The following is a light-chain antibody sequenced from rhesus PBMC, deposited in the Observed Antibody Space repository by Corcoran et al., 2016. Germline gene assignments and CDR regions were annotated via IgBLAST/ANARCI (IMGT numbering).Light chain of an antibody. CDR3: QQHYTYPRT. CDR2: DAS. Sequence: DIQMTQSPSSLSASVGDTVTITCQASQGIRKYFAWYQQKPGKAPKSLIYDASTLQSGVPSRFRGSGSGTECTLTISSLQPEDFATYYCQQHYTYPRTFGQGSKVEIK. V-gene: IGKV1-25*01. J-gene: IGKJ1*01. CDR1: QGIRKY.